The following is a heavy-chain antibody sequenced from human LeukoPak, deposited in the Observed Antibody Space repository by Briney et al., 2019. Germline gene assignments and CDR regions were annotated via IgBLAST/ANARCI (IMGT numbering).Heavy chain of an antibody. J-gene: IGHJ4*02. V-gene: IGHV3-48*01. D-gene: IGHD3-9*01. CDR3: ARADRYYDVFTGKMGDY. CDR1: GFTFSSYN. CDR2: ITSSSSTI. Sequence: GGSLRPSCAASGFTFSSYNMNWVRQALGKGLEWVSYITSSSSTIYYADSVKGRFTISRDNAKNSLYLQMNSLRAEDTAVYYCARADRYYDVFTGKMGDYWGQGTLVTVSS.